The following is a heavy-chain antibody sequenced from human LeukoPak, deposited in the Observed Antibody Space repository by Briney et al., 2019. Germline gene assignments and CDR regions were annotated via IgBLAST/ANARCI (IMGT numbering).Heavy chain of an antibody. V-gene: IGHV4-61*02. D-gene: IGHD5-18*01. CDR3: ARVPTPRGTAMVLFDY. CDR2: IYTSGST. Sequence: SETLSLTCTVSGGSISSGSYYWSWIRQPAGKGLEWIGRIYTSGSTNYNPSLKSRVTISVDTSKNQFSLKLSSVTAADTAVYYCARVPTPRGTAMVLFDYWGQGTLVTVSS. CDR1: GGSISSGSYY. J-gene: IGHJ4*02.